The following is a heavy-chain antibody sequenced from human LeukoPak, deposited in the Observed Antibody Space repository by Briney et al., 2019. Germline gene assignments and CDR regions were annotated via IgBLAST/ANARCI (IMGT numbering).Heavy chain of an antibody. D-gene: IGHD1-26*01. CDR1: GFVFNNYG. CDR2: LTSSGSTT. V-gene: IGHV3-23*05. Sequence: GGSLRLSCAASGFVFNNYGMSWVRQAPGRGLEWVSGLTSSGSTTWYADSVKGRFTISRDNSKNTLYLQMNSLRAEDTAIYYCAKGSRGNYDYWGQGTLVTVSS. J-gene: IGHJ4*02. CDR3: AKGSRGNYDY.